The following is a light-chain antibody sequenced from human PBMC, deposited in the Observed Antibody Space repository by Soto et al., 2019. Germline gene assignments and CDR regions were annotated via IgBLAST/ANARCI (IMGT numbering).Light chain of an antibody. CDR1: QSVSSSY. J-gene: IGKJ3*01. CDR2: GAS. CDR3: QQYGSSLFT. V-gene: IGKV3-20*01. Sequence: EIVLTQSPGTLSLSPGEGATLSCRASQSVSSSYLAWYQQKPGQAPRLLIYGASSSATAIPDRFSGSGSGTEFALTISRLESEDFAVDYCQQYGSSLFTFGPGTKVDIK.